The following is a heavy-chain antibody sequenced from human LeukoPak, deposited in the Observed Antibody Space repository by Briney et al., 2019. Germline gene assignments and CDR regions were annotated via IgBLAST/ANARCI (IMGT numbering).Heavy chain of an antibody. CDR3: ARDQYYRDAFDI. V-gene: IGHV3-30-3*01. CDR1: GFTFSSYA. CDR2: ISYDGSNK. Sequence: GGSLRLSCAASGFTFSSYAMHWVRQAPGKVLEWVAVISYDGSNKYYADSVKGRFTISRDNSKNTLYLQMNSLRAEDTAVYYCARDQYYRDAFDIWGQGTMVTVSS. J-gene: IGHJ3*02. D-gene: IGHD2/OR15-2a*01.